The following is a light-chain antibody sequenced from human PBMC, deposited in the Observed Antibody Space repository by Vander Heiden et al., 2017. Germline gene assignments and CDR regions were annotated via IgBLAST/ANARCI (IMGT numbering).Light chain of an antibody. CDR2: DVA. J-gene: IGLJ1*01. Sequence: QSALTQPRSVSGSPGQSVTISCTGTSSDVGGYNYGSWYQQHPGKAPKLMIYDVAQRPSGVPDRFSGSKSGNTASLTISGLQAEDEADYYCCSYAGSYVYVFGTGTTVTVL. CDR3: CSYAGSYVYV. CDR1: SSDVGGYNY. V-gene: IGLV2-11*01.